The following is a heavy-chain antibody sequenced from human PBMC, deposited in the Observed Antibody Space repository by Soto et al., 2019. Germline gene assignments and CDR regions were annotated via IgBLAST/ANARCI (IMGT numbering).Heavy chain of an antibody. Sequence: EVQLLESGGGLVQPGGSLRLSCAASGFTFSSYAMSWVRQAPGKGLEWVSLISGSGDSTYYADSVEGRFTISRDNSKGMLYLQMNSLRAEDTAVFYCVKGGGYSYGYGPHWGQGTLVTVSS. CDR2: ISGSGDST. J-gene: IGHJ4*02. CDR1: GFTFSSYA. CDR3: VKGGGYSYGYGPH. V-gene: IGHV3-23*01. D-gene: IGHD5-18*01.